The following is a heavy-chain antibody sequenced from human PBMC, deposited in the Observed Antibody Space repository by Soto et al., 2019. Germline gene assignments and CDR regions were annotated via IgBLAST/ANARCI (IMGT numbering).Heavy chain of an antibody. CDR1: GYSFTSYW. J-gene: IGHJ6*02. CDR2: IYPGDSDT. V-gene: IGHV5-51*01. D-gene: IGHD3-10*01. Sequence: GESLKISCKGSGYSFTSYWIGWVRQMPGKGLEWMGIIYPGDSDTRYSPSFQGQVTISADKSISTAYLQWSSLKASDTAMYYCARQRRADYYGSGIASMDVWGQGPTVTVSS. CDR3: ARQRRADYYGSGIASMDV.